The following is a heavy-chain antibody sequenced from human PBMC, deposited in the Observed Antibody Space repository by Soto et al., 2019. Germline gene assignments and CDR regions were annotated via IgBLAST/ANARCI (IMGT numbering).Heavy chain of an antibody. V-gene: IGHV1-69*12. D-gene: IGHD2-21*02. CDR2: IIPIFGTA. CDR1: GGTFSSHA. CDR3: ARGIVVVTATPYYYYGMDV. J-gene: IGHJ6*02. Sequence: QVQLVQSGAEVKKPGSSVKVSCKASGGTFSSHAISWVRQAPGQGLEWMGGIIPIFGTANYAQKFQGRVTITADESTSTAYMELSSLRSEDTAVYYCARGIVVVTATPYYYYGMDVWGQGTTVTVSS.